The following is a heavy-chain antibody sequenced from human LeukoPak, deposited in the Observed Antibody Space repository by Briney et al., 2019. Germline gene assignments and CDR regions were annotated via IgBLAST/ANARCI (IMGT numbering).Heavy chain of an antibody. Sequence: SETLSLTCAVYGGSFSGYYWSWIRQPPGKGLEWIGEINHSGSTNYNPSLKSRVTISVDTSKNQFSLKLSSVTAADTAVYYCARDQHCSSTSCYSTGYYYYYMDVWGKGTTVTVSS. V-gene: IGHV4-34*01. CDR1: GGSFSGYY. CDR3: ARDQHCSSTSCYSTGYYYYYMDV. CDR2: INHSGST. D-gene: IGHD2-2*02. J-gene: IGHJ6*03.